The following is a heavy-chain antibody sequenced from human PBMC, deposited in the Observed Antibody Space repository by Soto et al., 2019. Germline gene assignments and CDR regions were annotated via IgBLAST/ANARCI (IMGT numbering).Heavy chain of an antibody. CDR1: GFTFDDYA. J-gene: IGHJ6*03. CDR2: ISWNSGSI. V-gene: IGHV3-9*01. D-gene: IGHD6-19*01. Sequence: GGSLRLSCAASGFTFDDYAMHWVRQAPGKGLEWVSGISWNSGSIGYADSVKGRFTISRDNAKNSLYLQMNSLRAEDTALYYCAKDLLRYSSGWYYMDVWGKGTTVTVSS. CDR3: AKDLLRYSSGWYYMDV.